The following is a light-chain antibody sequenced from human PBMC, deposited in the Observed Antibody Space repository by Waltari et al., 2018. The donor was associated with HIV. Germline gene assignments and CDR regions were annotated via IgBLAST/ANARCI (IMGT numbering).Light chain of an antibody. Sequence: EIVLTQSPATLSLSPGERATLSCRARQSVGSPLVWYQQKPGQAPRLLIYDASTRATGIPARFGGSGSGTDFTLTISSLEPEDFAIYYCLQRTNWPVTFGGGTKVEIK. CDR1: QSVGSP. V-gene: IGKV3-11*01. CDR2: DAS. CDR3: LQRTNWPVT. J-gene: IGKJ4*01.